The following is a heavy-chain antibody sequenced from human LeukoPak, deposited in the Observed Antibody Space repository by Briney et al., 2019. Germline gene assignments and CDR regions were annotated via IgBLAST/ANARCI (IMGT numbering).Heavy chain of an antibody. D-gene: IGHD1-26*01. V-gene: IGHV3-15*01. CDR3: TTSGTYFDY. CDR2: CRSKTDGGAT. CDR1: GFNIANTW. Sequence: GGSLRLSCAVSGFNIANTWMSRVRQAPGKGLEWVGRCRSKTDGGATDYAAPVKGRFSISREDSRSPVFLHMSSLKTEDTGVYYCTTSGTYFDYWGQGTLVTVSS. J-gene: IGHJ4*02.